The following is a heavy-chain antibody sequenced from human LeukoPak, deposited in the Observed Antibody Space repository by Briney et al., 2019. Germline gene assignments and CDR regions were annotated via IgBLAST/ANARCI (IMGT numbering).Heavy chain of an antibody. V-gene: IGHV3-23*01. CDR1: GFTFSSYA. J-gene: IGHJ6*02. CDR3: ARGYRVPKIMPHYNYYYGMDV. D-gene: IGHD5-18*01. Sequence: SGGSLRLSCAASGFTFSSYAMSWVRQAPGKGLEWVSAISGSGGSTYYADSVKGRFTISRDNSKNTVYLHMSSLRAEDTAVYYCARGYRVPKIMPHYNYYYGMDVWGQGTTVTVSS. CDR2: ISGSGGST.